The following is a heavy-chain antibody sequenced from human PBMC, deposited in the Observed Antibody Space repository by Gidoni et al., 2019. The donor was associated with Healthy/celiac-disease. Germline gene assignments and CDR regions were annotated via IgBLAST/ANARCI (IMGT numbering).Heavy chain of an antibody. J-gene: IGHJ4*02. CDR2: IIPILGIA. V-gene: IGHV1-69*04. Sequence: QVQLVQSGAEVQKPGYSVKVSCKASGGTCSSYAICWVRQAPGQGLEWMGRIIPILGIANYAQKFQGRVTITADKSTSTADMELSSLRSEDTAVYYCARDLADYYGSGSYSWGQGTLVTVSS. D-gene: IGHD3-10*01. CDR1: GGTCSSYA. CDR3: ARDLADYYGSGSYS.